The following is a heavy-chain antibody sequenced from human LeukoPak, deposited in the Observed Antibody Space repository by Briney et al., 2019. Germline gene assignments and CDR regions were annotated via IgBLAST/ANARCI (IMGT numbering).Heavy chain of an antibody. CDR2: ISAYNGNT. CDR3: ARGAVTTIAVVSNFDF. Sequence: GASVKVSCKASGYTFTSYGISWVRQAPGQGLEWMGWISAYNGNTNYAQKLQGRVTMTTDTSTSTAYMELRSLRSDDTAVYYCARGAVTTIAVVSNFDFWGQGNLVTVSS. J-gene: IGHJ4*02. CDR1: GYTFTSYG. D-gene: IGHD3-22*01. V-gene: IGHV1-18*01.